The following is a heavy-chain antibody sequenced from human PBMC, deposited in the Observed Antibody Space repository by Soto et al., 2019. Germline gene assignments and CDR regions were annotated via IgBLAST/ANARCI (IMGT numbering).Heavy chain of an antibody. D-gene: IGHD3-16*01. CDR3: ARGGTQIDY. J-gene: IGHJ4*02. CDR1: GYTFTNFG. V-gene: IGHV1-18*01. Sequence: QVQLVQSGAEVKKPGASVKVSCKASGYTFTNFGISWVRQAPGQGLEWMGWISAYNGNTNYAQNFQGRVTMTTDTSMSSAYTELSCLSSVDTFVYYCARGGTQIDYWGQGTLVTVSS. CDR2: ISAYNGNT.